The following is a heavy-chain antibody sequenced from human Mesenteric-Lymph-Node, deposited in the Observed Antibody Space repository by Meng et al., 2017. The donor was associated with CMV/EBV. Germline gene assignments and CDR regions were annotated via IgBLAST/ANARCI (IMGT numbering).Heavy chain of an antibody. D-gene: IGHD2-21*02. J-gene: IGHJ6*02. CDR1: GGSISSYY. CDR3: ARDKVGTYYYYGMDV. Sequence: LSLTCTVSGGSISSYYWSWIRQPPGKGLEYVSAISSDGGITFYADSVKGRFTISRDNSKNTLYLQMNSLRAEDTAVYYCARDKVGTYYYYGMDVWGQGTTVTVSS. CDR2: ISSDGGIT. V-gene: IGHV3-64*04.